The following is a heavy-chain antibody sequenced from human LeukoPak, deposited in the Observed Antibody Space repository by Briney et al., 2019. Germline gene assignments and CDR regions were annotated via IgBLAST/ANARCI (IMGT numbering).Heavy chain of an antibody. D-gene: IGHD3-10*01. CDR2: ISSSGSTI. V-gene: IGHV3-11*01. CDR1: EFSFTDYH. CDR3: ARDPYGSGFDY. J-gene: IGHJ4*02. Sequence: GGSLRLSCAASEFSFTDYHMTWIRQAPGKGLEWVSYISSSGSTIYYADSVKGRFTISRDNAKNSLYLQMNSLRAEDTAVYYCARDPYGSGFDYWGQGTLVTVSS.